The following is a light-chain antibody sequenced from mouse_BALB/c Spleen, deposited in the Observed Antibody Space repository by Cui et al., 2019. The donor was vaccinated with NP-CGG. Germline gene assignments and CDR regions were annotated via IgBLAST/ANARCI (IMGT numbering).Light chain of an antibody. Sequence: QAVVTQESALTTSPGETVTLTYRSSTGPVTTSNYANWVQEKPDHLFTGLIGGTNNRAPSVPARFSGSLIGDKAALTITGAQTEDETIYFCALWYSNHWVFGGGTKLTVL. V-gene: IGLV1*01. CDR3: ALWYSNHWV. J-gene: IGLJ1*01. CDR1: TGPVTTSNY. CDR2: GTN.